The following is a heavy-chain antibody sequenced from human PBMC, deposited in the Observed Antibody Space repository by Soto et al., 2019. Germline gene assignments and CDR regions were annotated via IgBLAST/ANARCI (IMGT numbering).Heavy chain of an antibody. CDR3: AGLVGRGNFSSLQY. CDR1: GDSISVNTW. CDR2: ILHSGSV. D-gene: IGHD4-4*01. J-gene: IGHJ1*01. Sequence: SETLSLTCDVSGDSISVNTWWSWVRQTPGKGLEWIGEILHSGSVNYNPSLKSRVTISIDKSKNQVSLRLSSMTAADTALYYCAGLVGRGNFSSLQYWGQGTLVTVYS. V-gene: IGHV4-4*02.